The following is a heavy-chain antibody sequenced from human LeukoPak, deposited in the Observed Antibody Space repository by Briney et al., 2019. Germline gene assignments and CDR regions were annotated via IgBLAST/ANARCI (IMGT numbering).Heavy chain of an antibody. Sequence: PSETLSLTCTVSGGAISSYYWSWIRQPPGKGLEWIGYIYYSGGTKYNPSLMSRVTISVDRAQSQFSLSLSSATAADTAVYYCARDDLYDSSGYYMDSWGQGTLVIVSS. V-gene: IGHV4-59*01. CDR2: IYYSGGT. CDR3: ARDDLYDSSGYYMDS. CDR1: GGAISSYY. J-gene: IGHJ4*02. D-gene: IGHD3-22*01.